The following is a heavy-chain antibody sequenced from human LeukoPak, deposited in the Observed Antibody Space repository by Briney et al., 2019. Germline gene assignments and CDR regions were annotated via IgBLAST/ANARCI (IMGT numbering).Heavy chain of an antibody. J-gene: IGHJ4*02. CDR1: GFTFSHSW. CDR2: INQDGSEK. Sequence: GGSLRLSCAASGFTFSHSWMSWVRQAPGKGLEWVANINQDGSEKYYVDFVRGRFTISRDNAKNSLYLQISTLRAEDTAVYYCARDLGQWLSTSSAYWGQGTLLTVSS. CDR3: ARDLGQWLSTSSAY. D-gene: IGHD6-19*01. V-gene: IGHV3-7*01.